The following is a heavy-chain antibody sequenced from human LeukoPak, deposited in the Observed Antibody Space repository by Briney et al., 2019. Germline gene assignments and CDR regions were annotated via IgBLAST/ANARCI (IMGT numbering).Heavy chain of an antibody. CDR1: GFTFSSYS. Sequence: GGSLRLSCAASGFTFSSYSMNWVRQAPGKGLEWVSSISSSSSYIYYADSVKGRFTTSRDNAKNSLYLQMNSLRAEDTAVYYCARVIQLWSTAYYGMDVWGQGTPVTVSS. V-gene: IGHV3-21*01. D-gene: IGHD5-18*01. J-gene: IGHJ6*02. CDR3: ARVIQLWSTAYYGMDV. CDR2: ISSSSSYI.